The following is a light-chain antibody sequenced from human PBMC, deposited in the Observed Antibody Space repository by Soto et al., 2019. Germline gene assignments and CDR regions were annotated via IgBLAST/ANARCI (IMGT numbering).Light chain of an antibody. J-gene: IGKJ3*01. V-gene: IGKV3-20*01. CDR2: GAS. CDR1: RSVDTDY. CDR3: QQYGSSPIFS. Sequence: DIVLTQSPGSLSLSPGERATLSCRASRSVDTDYLAWYQQKLGQAPRLLIFGASNRATGIPDRFTGSGSGTDFTLTISRLETEDFAVYCCQQYGSSPIFSFCPGTKV.